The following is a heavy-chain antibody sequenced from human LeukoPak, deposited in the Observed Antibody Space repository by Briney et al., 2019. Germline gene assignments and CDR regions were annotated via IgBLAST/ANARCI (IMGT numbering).Heavy chain of an antibody. CDR3: ARGRKAYRKTPNWFDP. CDR1: GYTFTSYD. D-gene: IGHD3-16*01. CDR2: MNPNSGNP. Sequence: GASVKVSCKASGYTFTSYDINWVRQATGQGLEWMGWMNPNSGNPGYAQKFQGRVTITRNTSISTAYMELSSLRSEDTAVYYCARGRKAYRKTPNWFDPWGQGTLVTVSS. V-gene: IGHV1-8*03. J-gene: IGHJ5*02.